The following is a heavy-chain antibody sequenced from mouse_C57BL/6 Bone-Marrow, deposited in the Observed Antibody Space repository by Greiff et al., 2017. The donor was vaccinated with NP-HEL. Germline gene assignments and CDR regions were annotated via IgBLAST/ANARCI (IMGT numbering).Heavy chain of an antibody. CDR2: ISRGSSTI. Sequence: EVQVVESGGGLVKPGGSLTLSCAASGFTFSDYGMHWVRQAPEKGLEWVAYISRGSSTIYYADTVKGRSTISRDNAKNTLFLLMTGLRSEYTAMYYCSTSITTVVATGGYWGQGTSLTVSS. CDR3: STSITTVVATGGY. J-gene: IGHJ2*02. CDR1: GFTFSDYG. V-gene: IGHV5-17*01. D-gene: IGHD1-1*01.